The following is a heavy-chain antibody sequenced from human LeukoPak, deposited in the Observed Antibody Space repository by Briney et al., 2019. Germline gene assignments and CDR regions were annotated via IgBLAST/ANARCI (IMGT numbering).Heavy chain of an antibody. J-gene: IGHJ4*02. CDR1: GYALTELS. Sequence: ASVKVPCKVSGYALTELSMHWVRQAPGKGLEWMGGFDPEDGETIYAQKFQGRVTMTRDTSISTVYMDLSRLRSDDTAVYYCAKTSEIQLWPSYVDYWGQGTLVTVSS. CDR2: FDPEDGET. V-gene: IGHV1-24*01. CDR3: AKTSEIQLWPSYVDY. D-gene: IGHD5-18*01.